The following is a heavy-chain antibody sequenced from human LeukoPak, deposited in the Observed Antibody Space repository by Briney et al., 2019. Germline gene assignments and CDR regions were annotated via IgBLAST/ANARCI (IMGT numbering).Heavy chain of an antibody. CDR1: GFTFNFYA. CDR3: AREKGYYGSGSYADY. D-gene: IGHD3-10*01. J-gene: IGHJ4*02. Sequence: GASLRLSCAASGFTFNFYAMSWVRQAPGKGPEWVSGISGSGSTTYYADSVKGRFTISRDNAKNSLYLQMNSLRAEDTAVYYCAREKGYYGSGSYADYWGQGTLVTVSS. V-gene: IGHV3-23*01. CDR2: ISGSGSTT.